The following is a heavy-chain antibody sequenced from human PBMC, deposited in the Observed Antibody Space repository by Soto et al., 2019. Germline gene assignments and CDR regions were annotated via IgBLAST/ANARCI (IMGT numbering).Heavy chain of an antibody. CDR2: ISSSSSYI. CDR3: ARDSMMPYYDFWSGYYTGPVWFDP. D-gene: IGHD3-3*01. V-gene: IGHV3-21*01. Sequence: GGFLRLSCAASGFTFSSYSMNWVRQAPGKGLEWVSSISSSSSYIYYADSVKGRFTISRDNAKNSLYLQMNSLRAEDTAVYYCARDSMMPYYDFWSGYYTGPVWFDPWGQGTLVPVSS. J-gene: IGHJ5*02. CDR1: GFTFSSYS.